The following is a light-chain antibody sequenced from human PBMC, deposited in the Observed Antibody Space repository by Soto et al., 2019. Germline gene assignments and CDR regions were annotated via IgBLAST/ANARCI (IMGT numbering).Light chain of an antibody. CDR1: TSDVGGYNS. CDR2: DVS. Sequence: QSVLTQPASVSGSPGQSITVSCTGTTSDVGGYNSVSWYQQHPGKVPKLMIYDVSNRPSGVSNRFSGSKSGNTASLTISGLQAEDEADYYCSSYTSSSTLVFGTGT. V-gene: IGLV2-14*01. J-gene: IGLJ1*01. CDR3: SSYTSSSTLV.